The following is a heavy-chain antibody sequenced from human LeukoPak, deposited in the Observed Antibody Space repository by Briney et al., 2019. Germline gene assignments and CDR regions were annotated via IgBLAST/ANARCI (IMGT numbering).Heavy chain of an antibody. V-gene: IGHV4-34*01. CDR2: INHSGST. CDR1: GGSFSGYY. CDR3: ARGRPKNYYGMGV. J-gene: IGHJ6*04. Sequence: SETLSLTCAVYGGSFSGYYWSWIRQPPGKGLEWIGEINHSGSTNYNPSLRSRVTISVDTSKNQFSLKLSSVTAADTAVYYCARGRPKNYYGMGVWGKGTTVTVSS.